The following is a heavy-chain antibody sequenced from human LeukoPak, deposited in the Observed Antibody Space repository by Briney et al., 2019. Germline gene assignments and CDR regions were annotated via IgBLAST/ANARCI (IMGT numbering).Heavy chain of an antibody. CDR3: ARGGFVLDI. CDR2: ITTTDTTK. D-gene: IGHD3-10*01. J-gene: IGHJ3*02. Sequence: GGSLRLSCAASGFTFSSYEMNWVRQGPGKGLEWISYITTTDTTKYYTDSVKGRFTISRDNAKNSLYLQMHSLRAEDTAVYYCARGGFVLDIWGQGTVVTVSS. CDR1: GFTFSSYE. V-gene: IGHV3-48*03.